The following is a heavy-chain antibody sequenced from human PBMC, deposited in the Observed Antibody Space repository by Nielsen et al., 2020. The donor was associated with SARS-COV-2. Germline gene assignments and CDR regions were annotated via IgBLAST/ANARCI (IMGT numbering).Heavy chain of an antibody. CDR2: ISSSSSTI. D-gene: IGHD6-19*01. CDR3: ARDQSAVAGHVVSGMDV. J-gene: IGHJ6*02. Sequence: GESLKISCAASGFTFSSYAMNWVRQAPGKGLEWVSYISSSSSTIYYADSVKGRFTISRDNAKNSLYLQMNSLRDEDTAVYYCARDQSAVAGHVVSGMDVWGQGTTVTVSS. V-gene: IGHV3-48*02. CDR1: GFTFSSYA.